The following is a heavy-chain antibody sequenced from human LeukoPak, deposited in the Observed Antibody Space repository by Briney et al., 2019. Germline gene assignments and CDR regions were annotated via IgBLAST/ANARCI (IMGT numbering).Heavy chain of an antibody. J-gene: IGHJ3*02. V-gene: IGHV1-18*01. CDR3: ARDRDRDDAFDI. Sequence: ASVKVSCKASGYIFTSYGISWVRQAPGLGLEWMGWSSTYNGNTNYAQKFQGRVTMTRDTSITTAYMELSRLRSDDTAVYYCARDRDRDDAFDIWGQGTMVTVSS. CDR1: GYIFTSYG. CDR2: SSTYNGNT.